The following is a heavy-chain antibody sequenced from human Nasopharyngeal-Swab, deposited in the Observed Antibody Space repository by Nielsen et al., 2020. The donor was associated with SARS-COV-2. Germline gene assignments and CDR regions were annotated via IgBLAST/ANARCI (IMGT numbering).Heavy chain of an antibody. J-gene: IGHJ3*02. Sequence: LSLTCAASGFTFSDYYMSWIRQAPGKGLEWVSYISSSSSYIYYADSVKGRFTISRDNAKNSLYLQMNSLRAEDTAVYYCARDLARLSSGWYPLFGAFDIWGQGTMVTVSS. D-gene: IGHD6-19*01. CDR1: GFTFSDYY. CDR3: ARDLARLSSGWYPLFGAFDI. V-gene: IGHV3-11*06. CDR2: ISSSSSYI.